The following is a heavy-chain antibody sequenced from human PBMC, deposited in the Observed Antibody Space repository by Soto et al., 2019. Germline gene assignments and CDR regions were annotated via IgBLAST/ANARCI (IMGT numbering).Heavy chain of an antibody. CDR3: ARIGGGYSYGDGFDY. D-gene: IGHD5-18*01. J-gene: IGHJ4*02. Sequence: EVQLVESGGGLVKPGGSLRLSCAASGFTFSSYSMNWVRQAPGKGLEWVSSISSSSSYIYYADSVKGRFTISRDNAKNSLYLQMNSLRAEYTAVYYCARIGGGYSYGDGFDYWGQGTLVTVSS. CDR1: GFTFSSYS. CDR2: ISSSSSYI. V-gene: IGHV3-21*01.